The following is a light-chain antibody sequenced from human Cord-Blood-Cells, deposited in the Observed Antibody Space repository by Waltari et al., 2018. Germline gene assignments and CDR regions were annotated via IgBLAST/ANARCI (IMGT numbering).Light chain of an antibody. CDR3: QQRSNWLT. CDR2: DAS. V-gene: IGKV3-11*01. CDR1: QSVSSY. Sequence: IVLTQSPATLSLSPVERAPLSCRASQSVSSYLAWYQQKPGQAPRLLIYDASNRATGIPARFSGSGSGTDFTLTISSLEPEDFAVYYCQQRSNWLTFGGGTKVEIK. J-gene: IGKJ4*01.